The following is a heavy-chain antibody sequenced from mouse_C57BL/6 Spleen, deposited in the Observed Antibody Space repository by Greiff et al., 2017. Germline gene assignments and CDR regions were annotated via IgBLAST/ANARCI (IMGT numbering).Heavy chain of an antibody. CDR2: IWSGGST. V-gene: IGHV2-2*01. CDR1: GFSLTSYG. Sequence: VKLMESGPGLVQPSQSLSITCTVSGFSLTSYGVHWVRQSPGKGLEWLGVIWSGGSTDYNAAFISRLSISKDNSKSQVFFKMNSLQADDTAIYYCARNRWLLPDYAMDYWGQGTSVTVSS. CDR3: ARNRWLLPDYAMDY. J-gene: IGHJ4*01. D-gene: IGHD2-3*01.